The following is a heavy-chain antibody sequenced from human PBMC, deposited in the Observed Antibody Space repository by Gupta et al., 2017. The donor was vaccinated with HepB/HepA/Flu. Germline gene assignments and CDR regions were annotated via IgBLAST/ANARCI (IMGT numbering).Heavy chain of an antibody. CDR1: GFTFSSYS. CDR3: ARGRSVLLCGGDY. Sequence: EVQLVESGGGLVKPGGSLRLSCAASGFTFSSYSMNWVRQAPGKGLEWVSSISSSSSYIYDADSVKGRFTISRDNAKNAMYLQMKRMGGEDTGVYYFARGRSVLLCGGDYWGQGTLVTVSS. D-gene: IGHD2-15*01. V-gene: IGHV3-21*01. J-gene: IGHJ4*02. CDR2: ISSSSSYI.